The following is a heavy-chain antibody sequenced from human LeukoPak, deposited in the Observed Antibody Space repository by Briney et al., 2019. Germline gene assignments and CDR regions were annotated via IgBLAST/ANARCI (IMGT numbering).Heavy chain of an antibody. Sequence: SETLSLTCTVSGGSISSGDYYWSWIRQPPGKGLEWIGYIYYSGSTYCNPSLKSRVTISVDTSKNQFSLKLSSVTAADTAVYYCARERYYDSSGFSSYYYGMDVWGQGTTVTVSS. D-gene: IGHD3-22*01. CDR1: GGSISSGDYY. CDR3: ARERYYDSSGFSSYYYGMDV. J-gene: IGHJ6*02. V-gene: IGHV4-30-4*01. CDR2: IYYSGST.